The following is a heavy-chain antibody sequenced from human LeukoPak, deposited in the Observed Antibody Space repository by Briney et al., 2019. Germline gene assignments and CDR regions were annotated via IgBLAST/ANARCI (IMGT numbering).Heavy chain of an antibody. Sequence: GASVKVSCKASGYTFTNYGISWVRQAPGQGLEWMGWISAYNGNTNYAQKLQGRVTMTTDTSTSTAYMELRSLRSDDTAVYYCARDRGRLYYDFWSGYYTPYYGMDAWGQGTTVTVSS. CDR2: ISAYNGNT. J-gene: IGHJ6*02. CDR1: GYTFTNYG. CDR3: ARDRGRLYYDFWSGYYTPYYGMDA. V-gene: IGHV1-18*01. D-gene: IGHD3-3*01.